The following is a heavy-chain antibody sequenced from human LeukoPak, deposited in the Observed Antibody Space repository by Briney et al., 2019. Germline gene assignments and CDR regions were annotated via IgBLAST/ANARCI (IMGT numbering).Heavy chain of an antibody. V-gene: IGHV4-39*01. CDR3: ARLPSDSSGWYRFDY. CDR2: IYYSGST. CDR1: GGSISSSSYY. Sequence: SETPSLTCTVSGGSISSSSYYWGWIRQPPGKGLEWIGSIYYSGSTYYNPSLKSRVTISVDTSKKQFSLKLSSVTAADTAVYYCARLPSDSSGWYRFDYRGQGTLVIVS. J-gene: IGHJ4*02. D-gene: IGHD6-19*01.